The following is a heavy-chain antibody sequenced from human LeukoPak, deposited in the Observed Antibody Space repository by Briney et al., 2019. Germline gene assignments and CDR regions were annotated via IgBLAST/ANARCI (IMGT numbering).Heavy chain of an antibody. CDR3: ARYSDYNGAGSYLDY. Sequence: PGVSLRLSCAASGFTVSTKYMSWVRQAPGKGPEWVSVLHSGGNTYYAESVEGRFTISRDNSKNTLYLQMNSLRVEDTAVYYCARYSDYNGAGSYLDYWGQGTLVTVSS. V-gene: IGHV3-53*01. CDR2: LHSGGNT. J-gene: IGHJ4*02. D-gene: IGHD3-16*02. CDR1: GFTVSTKY.